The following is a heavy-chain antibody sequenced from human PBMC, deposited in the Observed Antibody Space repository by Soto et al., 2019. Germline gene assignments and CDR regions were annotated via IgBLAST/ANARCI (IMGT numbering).Heavy chain of an antibody. CDR3: ARVYSGSYATYYYGMDV. CDR2: IIPIFGTA. J-gene: IGHJ6*02. D-gene: IGHD1-26*01. CDR1: GGTFSSYS. Sequence: SVKVSCKASGGTFSSYSISWVRQSPVQGVEWMGGIIPIFGTANYAQKFQGRVTITADKSTSTAYMELSSLRSEDTAVYYCARVYSGSYATYYYGMDVWGQGTTVTVSS. V-gene: IGHV1-69*06.